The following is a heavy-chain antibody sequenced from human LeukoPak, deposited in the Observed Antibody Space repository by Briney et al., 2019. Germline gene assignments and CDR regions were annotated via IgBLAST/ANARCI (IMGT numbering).Heavy chain of an antibody. Sequence: PGRSLILSCAASGFIFSNYAMHWVRQAPGEGLEWVAVIWYDGSNEQYADSVKGRFTISRDNPKNTLYLQMNSLRAEDTALYYCARGLTTSDYWGQGTLVTVSS. V-gene: IGHV3-33*01. J-gene: IGHJ4*02. CDR1: GFIFSNYA. CDR3: ARGLTTSDY. D-gene: IGHD4-17*01. CDR2: IWYDGSNE.